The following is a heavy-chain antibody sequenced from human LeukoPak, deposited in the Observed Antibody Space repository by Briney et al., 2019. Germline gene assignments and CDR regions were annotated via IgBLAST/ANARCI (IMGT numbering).Heavy chain of an antibody. D-gene: IGHD6-19*01. CDR1: GGSISGYY. J-gene: IGHJ3*02. CDR2: IHYSGST. CDR3: ARPYGSGWCAAFHI. V-gene: IGHV4-59*08. Sequence: PSETLSLTCTVSGGSISGYYWSWIRQPPGKGLEWIGYIHYSGSTNYNPSLKSRVAISADTSKNQFFLSLTSVTAADTAVYYCARPYGSGWCAAFHIWGQGTMVTVSS.